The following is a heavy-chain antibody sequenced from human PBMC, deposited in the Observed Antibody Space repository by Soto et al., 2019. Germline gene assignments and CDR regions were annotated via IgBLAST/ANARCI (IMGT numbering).Heavy chain of an antibody. CDR1: GFTFSSYD. CDR2: ISYDGSNK. D-gene: IGHD6-19*01. V-gene: IGHV3-30*18. J-gene: IGHJ6*02. CDR3: VKDGSSGWPYYYGMDV. Sequence: QVQLVESGGGVVQPGRSLRLSCAASGFTFSSYDMHWVRQAPGKGLEWMAVISYDGSNKYYADSVKGRFTISRDNSKNTLYLQVSSLRAEDTAVYYCVKDGSSGWPYYYGMDVWGQGTTVTVSS.